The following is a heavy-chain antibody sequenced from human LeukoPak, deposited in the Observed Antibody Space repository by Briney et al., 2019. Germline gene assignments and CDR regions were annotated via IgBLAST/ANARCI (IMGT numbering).Heavy chain of an antibody. Sequence: SETLSLTCTVSGXSVSSGSYYWSWIRQPPGMGLEWIGYIYYSGSTNYNPSLKSRVTISVDTSKNQFSLKLSSVTAADTAVYYCAREMAEAWFDPWGQGTLVTVSS. CDR3: AREMAEAWFDP. V-gene: IGHV4-61*01. D-gene: IGHD2-8*01. J-gene: IGHJ5*02. CDR1: GXSVSSGSYY. CDR2: IYYSGST.